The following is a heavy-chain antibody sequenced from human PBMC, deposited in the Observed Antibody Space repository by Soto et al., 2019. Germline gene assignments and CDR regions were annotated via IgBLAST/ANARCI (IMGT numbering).Heavy chain of an antibody. CDR2: IYYSGST. Sequence: SETLSLTCTVSGGSISSYYWSWIRQPPGKGLQWIGYIYYSGSTNYNPSLKSRVTISVDMSKNQFSLKLSSVTAADTAVYYCARDKITGLFDYWGQGTLVTVSS. CDR1: GGSISSYY. D-gene: IGHD2-8*02. J-gene: IGHJ4*02. V-gene: IGHV4-59*01. CDR3: ARDKITGLFDY.